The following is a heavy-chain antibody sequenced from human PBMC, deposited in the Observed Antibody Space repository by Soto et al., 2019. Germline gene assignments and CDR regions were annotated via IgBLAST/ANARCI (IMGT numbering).Heavy chain of an antibody. J-gene: IGHJ6*02. V-gene: IGHV1-69*13. CDR1: GGTFSSYA. CDR2: IIPIFGTA. D-gene: IGHD3-16*02. CDR3: ATVLVSERYYYYYGMDV. Sequence: ASVKVSCKASGGTFSSYAISWVRQAPGQGLEWMGGIIPIFGTANYAQKFQGRVTITADESTSTAYMELSSLRSEDTAVYYCATVLVSERYYYYYGMDVWGQGTTVTVSS.